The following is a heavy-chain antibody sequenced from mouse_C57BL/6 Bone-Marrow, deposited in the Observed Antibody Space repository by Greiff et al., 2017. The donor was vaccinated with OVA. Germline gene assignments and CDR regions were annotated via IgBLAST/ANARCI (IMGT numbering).Heavy chain of an antibody. J-gene: IGHJ4*01. V-gene: IGHV1-81*01. D-gene: IGHD1-1*01. CDR1: GYTFTSYG. Sequence: VQLQQSGAELARPGASVKLSCKASGYTFTSYGISWVKQITGQGLEWIGEIYPRSGNTYYNEKFKGKATLTADKSSSTAYMELRSLTSEDSAVYFCARSYYGSSLYAMDYWGQGTSVTVSS. CDR2: IYPRSGNT. CDR3: ARSYYGSSLYAMDY.